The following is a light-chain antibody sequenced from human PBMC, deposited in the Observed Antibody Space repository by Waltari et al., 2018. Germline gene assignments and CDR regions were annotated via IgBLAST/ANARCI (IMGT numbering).Light chain of an antibody. Sequence: SYVLTQPPSVSVAPGQTATITCGGEDIGSKSVHWYQQKPGQAPVLVIEEGKGRPPGIPERFAGSNFGNTAALTITRVEAGDEADYYCQVWHFNNDHVWVFGGGTRLTVL. J-gene: IGLJ3*02. CDR3: QVWHFNNDHVWV. CDR2: EGK. CDR1: DIGSKS. V-gene: IGLV3-21*02.